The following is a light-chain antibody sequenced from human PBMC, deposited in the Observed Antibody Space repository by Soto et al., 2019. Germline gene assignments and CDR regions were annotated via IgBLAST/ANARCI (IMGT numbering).Light chain of an antibody. CDR3: CSYTSTNSPV. Sequence: QSALTQPASMSGSPGQSITISCTGTSNDVGGYNYVSWYQQHPGKAPKLMIFEVSNRPSGVSNRFSGSKSGNTASLTISGLQAEDEAYYYCCSYTSTNSPVFGGGTQLTVL. CDR2: EVS. J-gene: IGLJ7*01. CDR1: SNDVGGYNY. V-gene: IGLV2-14*01.